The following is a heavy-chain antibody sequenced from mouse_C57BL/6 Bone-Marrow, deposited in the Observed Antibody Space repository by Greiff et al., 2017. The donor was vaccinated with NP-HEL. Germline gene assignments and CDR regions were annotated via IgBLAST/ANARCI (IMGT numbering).Heavy chain of an antibody. V-gene: IGHV3-6*01. CDR3: ARAYDYPYYAMDY. J-gene: IGHJ4*01. CDR2: ISYDGSN. Sequence: EVKLMESGPGLVKPSQSLSLTCSVTGYSITSGYYWNWIRQFPGNKLEWMGYISYDGSNNYNPSLKNRISITRDTSKNQFFLKLNSVTTEDTATYYCARAYDYPYYAMDYWGQGTSVTVSS. CDR1: GYSITSGYY. D-gene: IGHD2-4*01.